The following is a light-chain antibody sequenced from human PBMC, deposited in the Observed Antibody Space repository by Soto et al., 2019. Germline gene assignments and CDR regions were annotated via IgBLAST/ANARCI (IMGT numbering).Light chain of an antibody. J-gene: IGLJ1*01. CDR1: SIDVGTYNY. CDR2: EVS. CDR3: SSYARGTTQV. V-gene: IGLV2-14*01. Sequence: QAGLTQPASVSGSPGQSVTISCTETSIDVGTYNYVSWYQHHPGKAPKLMIYEVSNRPSGVSNRFSGSKSGNTASLTFYGLQAEDEDDYYCSSYARGTTQVYGTATKVTLL.